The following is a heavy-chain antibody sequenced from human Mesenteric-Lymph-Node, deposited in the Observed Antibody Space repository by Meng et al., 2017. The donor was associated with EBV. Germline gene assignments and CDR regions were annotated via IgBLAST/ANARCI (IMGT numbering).Heavy chain of an antibody. D-gene: IGHD3-22*01. Sequence: EVHLVECGGGLVKPGGSLRIFCGASQFTFSAYAMNWVRQAPGKGLEWVSSISSSSTYIHYADSVKGRFTISRDNAKNSLYLQMDSLRPEDTAVYYCARRFYDSSGFYYWYFDLWGRGTLVTV. CDR3: ARRFYDSSGFYYWYFDL. CDR1: QFTFSAYA. V-gene: IGHV3-21*01. CDR2: ISSSSTYI. J-gene: IGHJ2*01.